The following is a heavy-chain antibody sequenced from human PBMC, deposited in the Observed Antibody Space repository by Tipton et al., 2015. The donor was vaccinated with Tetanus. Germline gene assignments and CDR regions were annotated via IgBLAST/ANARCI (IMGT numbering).Heavy chain of an antibody. CDR2: IRSKSYGGTT. Sequence: SLRLSCAASGFPFGDYAINWVRRSPGKGLEWVGFIRSKSYGGTTEYAATLSARFTISRDDSKSIAYLQMNSLKTDDAGVYFCARDLALPPPSYYQGMDVWGQGTTVTVS. V-gene: IGHV3-49*04. CDR3: ARDLALPPPSYYQGMDV. CDR1: GFPFGDYA. J-gene: IGHJ6*02.